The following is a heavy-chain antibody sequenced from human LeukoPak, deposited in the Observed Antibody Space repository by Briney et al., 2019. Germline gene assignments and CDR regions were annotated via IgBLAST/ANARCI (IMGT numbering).Heavy chain of an antibody. V-gene: IGHV1-18*01. D-gene: IGHD3-3*01. J-gene: IGHJ5*02. CDR2: ISAYNGNT. Sequence: ASVKVSCKASGYTFTSYGISWVRQAPGQGLEWMGWISAYNGNTNYAQKLQGRVTMTTDTSTSTAYMELRSLRSDDTAMYYCARGFIITIFGVVTTQNWFDPWGQGTLVTVSS. CDR3: ARGFIITIFGVVTTQNWFDP. CDR1: GYTFTSYG.